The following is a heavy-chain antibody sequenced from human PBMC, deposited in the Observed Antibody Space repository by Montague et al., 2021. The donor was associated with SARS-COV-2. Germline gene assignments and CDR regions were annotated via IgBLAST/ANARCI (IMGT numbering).Heavy chain of an antibody. D-gene: IGHD3-22*01. Sequence: TLSLTCTVSGGSISSGGYYWSWIRQHPGKGLEWLGYIYHTGSTXYNPSLKSRVTISKETSKNHFSLNLSSVTAADSAVYYCARDSGYYDSSGYSCDAFDIWGQGTKVTVSS. CDR3: ARDSGYYDSSGYSCDAFDI. CDR1: GGSISSGGYY. V-gene: IGHV4-31*03. J-gene: IGHJ3*02. CDR2: IYHTGST.